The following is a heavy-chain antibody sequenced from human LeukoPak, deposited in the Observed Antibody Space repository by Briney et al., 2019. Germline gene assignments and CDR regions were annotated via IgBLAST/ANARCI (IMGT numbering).Heavy chain of an antibody. V-gene: IGHV4-38-2*02. CDR3: ARHGITIFGVVIEFDY. D-gene: IGHD3-3*01. J-gene: IGHJ4*02. CDR1: GYSISSGYY. CDR2: IYHSGST. Sequence: SETLSLTCTVSGYSISSGYYWGWIRQPPGKGLEWIGSIYHSGSTYYNPSLKSRVTISVDTSKNQFSLKLSSVTAADTAVSYCARHGITIFGVVIEFDYWGQGTLVTVSS.